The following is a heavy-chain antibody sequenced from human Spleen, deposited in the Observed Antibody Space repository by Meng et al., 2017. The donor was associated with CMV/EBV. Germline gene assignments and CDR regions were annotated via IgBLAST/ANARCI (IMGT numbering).Heavy chain of an antibody. J-gene: IGHJ6*02. Sequence: GESLKISCAASGFTFSRYWMHWVRQAPGKGLVWVSRISTDGINTGYADSVKGRLTISRDNAKNTLHLQMDNLRAEDTAVYYCARSRGPPYFFGTDVWGQGTTVTVSS. CDR2: ISTDGINT. V-gene: IGHV3-74*01. CDR3: ARSRGPPYFFGTDV. CDR1: GFTFSRYW.